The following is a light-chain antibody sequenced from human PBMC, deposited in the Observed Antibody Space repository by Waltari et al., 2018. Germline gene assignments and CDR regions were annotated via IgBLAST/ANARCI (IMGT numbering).Light chain of an antibody. J-gene: IGLJ2*01. CDR3: CSFAGSSISMV. Sequence: QSALTQPASVSGSPGQSITVSCTGTSRDDGRNNLVSWYQQHPGKAPKLIIYEVSERPSGVSDRFSGSKSGNTASLTISGLQAEDEGDYYCCSFAGSSISMVFGGGTKLTVL. CDR1: SRDDGRNNL. V-gene: IGLV2-23*02. CDR2: EVS.